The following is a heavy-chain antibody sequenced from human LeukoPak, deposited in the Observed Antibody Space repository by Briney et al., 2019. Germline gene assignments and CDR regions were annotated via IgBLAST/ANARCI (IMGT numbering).Heavy chain of an antibody. CDR2: ISYDGSNK. V-gene: IGHV3-30*18. D-gene: IGHD6-6*01. Sequence: GGSLRLSCAASEFTVSSYGMHWVRQAPGKGLEWAAVISYDGSNKYYADSVKGRFTISRDNSKNTLYLQMNSLRAEDTAVYYCAKDEGEGSSAFDPWGRGTLVTVSS. J-gene: IGHJ5*02. CDR1: EFTVSSYG. CDR3: AKDEGEGSSAFDP.